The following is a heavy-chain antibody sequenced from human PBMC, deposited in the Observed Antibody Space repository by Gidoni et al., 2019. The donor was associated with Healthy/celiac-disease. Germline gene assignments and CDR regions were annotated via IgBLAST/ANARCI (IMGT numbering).Heavy chain of an antibody. J-gene: IGHJ3*02. CDR3: ARDVGKAAAGTRDAVDI. V-gene: IGHV1-69*01. CDR2: IIPIFGTA. Sequence: QVQLVQSGAEVKKPGSSVKVSCKASGGTFSSYAISWVRQAPGQGLEWMGGIIPIFGTANYAQKFQGRVTITADESTSTAYMELSSLRSEDTAVYYCARDVGKAAAGTRDAVDIWGQGTMVTVSS. CDR1: GGTFSSYA. D-gene: IGHD6-13*01.